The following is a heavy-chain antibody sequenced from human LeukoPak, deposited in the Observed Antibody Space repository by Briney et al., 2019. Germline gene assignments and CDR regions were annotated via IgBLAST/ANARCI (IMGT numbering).Heavy chain of an antibody. D-gene: IGHD2-15*01. CDR1: GFTFSSYS. CDR2: ISSSSSTI. CDR3: ARSRLVVVAATVDY. Sequence: GRSLRLSCAASGFTFSSYSMNWVRQAPGKGLGWVSYISSSSSTIYYADSVKGRFTISRDNAKNSLYLQMNSLRAEDTAVYYCARSRLVVVAATVDYWGQGTLVTVSS. J-gene: IGHJ4*02. V-gene: IGHV3-48*01.